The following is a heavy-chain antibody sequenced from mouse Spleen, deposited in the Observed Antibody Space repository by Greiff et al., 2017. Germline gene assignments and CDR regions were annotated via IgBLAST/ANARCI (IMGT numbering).Heavy chain of an antibody. J-gene: IGHJ4*01. CDR3: ARSFGDY. CDR1: GFTFSSFG. D-gene: IGHD1-2*01. V-gene: IGHV5-17*02. CDR2: ISSGSSTI. Sequence: EVNVVESGGGLVQPGGSRKLSCAASGFTFSSFGMHWVRQAPEKGLEWVAYISSGSSTIYYADTVKGRFTISRDNPKNTLFLQMTSLRSEDTAMYYCARSFGDYWGQGTSVTVSS.